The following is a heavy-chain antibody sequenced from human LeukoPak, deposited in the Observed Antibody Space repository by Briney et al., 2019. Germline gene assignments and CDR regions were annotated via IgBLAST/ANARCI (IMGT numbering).Heavy chain of an antibody. J-gene: IGHJ4*02. D-gene: IGHD7-27*01. CDR3: TRDRGSSTLGDY. V-gene: IGHV3-49*04. CDR2: IRSKAFGETA. Sequence: GGSLRLSCTVSGFTFGDYAINWVRQAPGKGLEWVGFIRSKAFGETAEYAASVKGRFTISRDDSKSIAYLQMNSLKTEDTAVYYCTRDRGSSTLGDYWGQGTLATVSS. CDR1: GFTFGDYA.